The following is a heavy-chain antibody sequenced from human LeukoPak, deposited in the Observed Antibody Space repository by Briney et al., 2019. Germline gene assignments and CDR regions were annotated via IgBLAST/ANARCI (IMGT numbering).Heavy chain of an antibody. CDR1: RFTFNMYA. V-gene: IGHV3-23*01. CDR3: AKWDESFFYMDV. Sequence: GGSLRLSCAASRFTFNMYAMSWVRQAPGRGLEWVSSISGSGGGTFYRNSVRDRFIISRDNSRNTLFLEMRALRAEDTAMYYRAKWDESFFYMDVWGKGTTVTVSS. J-gene: IGHJ6*03. D-gene: IGHD1-26*01. CDR2: ISGSGGGT.